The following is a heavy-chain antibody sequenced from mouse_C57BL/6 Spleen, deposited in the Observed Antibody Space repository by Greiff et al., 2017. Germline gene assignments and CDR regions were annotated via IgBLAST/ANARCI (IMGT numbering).Heavy chain of an antibody. D-gene: IGHD6-1*01. Sequence: EVKLVESGGGLVQPKGSLKLSCAASGFSFNTYAMNWVRQAPGKGLEWVARIRSKSNNYATYYADSVKDRFTISRDDSESMLYLQMNNLKSEDTAMYYCVRQASWSWYFDVWGTGTTVTVSS. CDR1: GFSFNTYA. V-gene: IGHV10-1*01. CDR3: VRQASWSWYFDV. J-gene: IGHJ1*03. CDR2: IRSKSNNYAT.